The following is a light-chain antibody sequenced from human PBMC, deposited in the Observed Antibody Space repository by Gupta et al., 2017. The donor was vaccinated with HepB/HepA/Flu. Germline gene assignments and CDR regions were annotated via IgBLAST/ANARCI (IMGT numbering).Light chain of an antibody. V-gene: IGLV5-45*02. CDR1: SGINVRAYW. CDR2: YTSDSDD. J-gene: IGLJ2*01. Sequence: QAVLTQSSSLSAPPGASVSLTCTLHSGINVRAYWIFWYQQKPGSPPQYLLRYTSDSDDQQGSGVPSRFSGSTDASANAGVLFFSGLQSEDGADYYCAISHSVGVVFGGGTKLTVL. CDR3: AISHSVGVV.